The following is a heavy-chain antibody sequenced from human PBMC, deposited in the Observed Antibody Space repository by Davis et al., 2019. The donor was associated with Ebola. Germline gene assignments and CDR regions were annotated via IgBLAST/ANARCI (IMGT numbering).Heavy chain of an antibody. CDR1: GYTFTSYG. V-gene: IGHV1-18*01. CDR3: ARVPSRRIISGWYKDYFDY. J-gene: IGHJ4*02. Sequence: ASVKVSCKASGYTFTSYGISWVRQAPGQGLEWMGWISAYNGNTNYAQKLQGRVTMTTDTSTSTAYMELRSLRSDDTAVYYCARVPSRRIISGWYKDYFDYWGQGTLVTVSS. CDR2: ISAYNGNT. D-gene: IGHD6-19*01.